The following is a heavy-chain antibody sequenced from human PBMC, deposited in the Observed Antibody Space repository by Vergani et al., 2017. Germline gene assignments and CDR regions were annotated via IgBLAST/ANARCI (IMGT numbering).Heavy chain of an antibody. J-gene: IGHJ4*02. CDR1: GFSLSNARMG. CDR3: ARITTITRPVPRAGHFDC. V-gene: IGHV2-26*01. Sequence: QVTLKESGPVLVKPTETLTLTCTVSGFSLSNARMGVTWIRQPPGKALEWLAHIFSNDEKSYSTSLKSRLTNSKETSKSQVVLTMTNMDPVDTATYYGARITTITRPVPRAGHFDCWSQGTLVTVSS. CDR2: IFSNDEK. D-gene: IGHD5-12*01.